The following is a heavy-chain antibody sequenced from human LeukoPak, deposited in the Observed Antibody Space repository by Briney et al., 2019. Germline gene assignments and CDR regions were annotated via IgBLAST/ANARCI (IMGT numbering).Heavy chain of an antibody. CDR3: ARAPPSSGYAYHFDI. CDR2: IYSGGSIT. CDR1: EFTFSSYW. J-gene: IGHJ3*02. Sequence: PGGSLRLSCAASEFTFSSYWMHWVRQAPGKGLVWVSRIYSGGSITTYTDSVKGRFTISRDNARNTLYLHMNSLRAEDTAVYYCARAPPSSGYAYHFDIWGQGTMVTVSS. D-gene: IGHD5-18*01. V-gene: IGHV3-74*03.